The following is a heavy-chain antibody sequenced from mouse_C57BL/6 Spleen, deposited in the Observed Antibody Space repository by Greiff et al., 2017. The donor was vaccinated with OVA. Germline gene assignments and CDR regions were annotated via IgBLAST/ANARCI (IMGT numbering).Heavy chain of an antibody. CDR1: GFSLTSYA. V-gene: IGHV2-9-1*01. J-gene: IGHJ2*01. D-gene: IGHD4-1*01. Sequence: QVQLKESGPGLVAPSQSLSITCTVSGFSLTSYAISWVRPPPGKGLAWLGVIWTGGGTNYNSALQSRLSISKDNSKSQVFLKMNSLQTHDTARDYCARKAGTGTSYFDYWGQGTTLTVSS. CDR3: ARKAGTGTSYFDY. CDR2: IWTGGGT.